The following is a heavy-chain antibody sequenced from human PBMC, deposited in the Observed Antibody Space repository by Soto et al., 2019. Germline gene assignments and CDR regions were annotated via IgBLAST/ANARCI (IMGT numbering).Heavy chain of an antibody. V-gene: IGHV3-33*01. CDR1: GFTFSSYG. D-gene: IGHD3-3*01. Sequence: PGGSLRLSCAASGFTFSSYGMHWVRQAPGKGLEWVAVIWYDGSNKYYADSVKGRFTISRDNSKNTLYLQMNSLRAEDTAVYYCARAPNVLRFLEWLSKEGYYYYGMDVWGQGTTVTVSS. J-gene: IGHJ6*02. CDR3: ARAPNVLRFLEWLSKEGYYYYGMDV. CDR2: IWYDGSNK.